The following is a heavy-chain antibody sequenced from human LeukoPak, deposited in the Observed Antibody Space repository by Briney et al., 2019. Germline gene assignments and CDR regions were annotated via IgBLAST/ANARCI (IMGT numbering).Heavy chain of an antibody. CDR2: ISSSSSYI. CDR3: ASAPTGTDAFDI. J-gene: IGHJ3*02. V-gene: IGHV3-21*01. CDR1: GFTFSSYS. Sequence: GGSLRLSCAASGFTFSSYSMNWVRQAPGKGLEWVSSISSSSSYIYYADSVKGRFTISRDNAKNSLYLQMNSLRAEDTAVYYCASAPTGTDAFDIWGQGTMVTVSS. D-gene: IGHD2-8*02.